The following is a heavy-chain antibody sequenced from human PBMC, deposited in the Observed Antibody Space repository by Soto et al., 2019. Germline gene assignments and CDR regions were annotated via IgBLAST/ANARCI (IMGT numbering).Heavy chain of an antibody. V-gene: IGHV1-69*13. CDR3: ARGGIAARPTYYGMDV. D-gene: IGHD6-6*01. CDR1: GGTFSSYA. Sequence: SVKVSCKASGGTFSSYAISWVRQAPGQGLEWMGGIIPIFGTANYAQKFQGRVTITADESTSTAYMELSSLRSEDTAVYYCARGGIAARPTYYGMDVWGQGTTVTVSS. CDR2: IIPIFGTA. J-gene: IGHJ6*02.